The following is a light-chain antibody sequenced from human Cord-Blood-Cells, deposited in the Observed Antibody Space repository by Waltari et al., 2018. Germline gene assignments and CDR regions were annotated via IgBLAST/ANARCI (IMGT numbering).Light chain of an antibody. J-gene: IGKJ3*01. V-gene: IGKV1-27*01. CDR3: QKYISAPFT. CDR1: QGISNY. CDR2: AAS. Sequence: DIQLTQSPSSLSASVGDRATITCRASQGISNYLAWYQQKPGKVPKLLIYAASTVQSGVPSRFSGSGSGTDFSLTISSLEPEGVAIYYCQKYISAPFTFGPGTKVDIK.